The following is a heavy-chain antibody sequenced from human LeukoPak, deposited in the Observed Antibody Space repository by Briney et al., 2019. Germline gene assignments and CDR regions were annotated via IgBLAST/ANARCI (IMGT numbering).Heavy chain of an antibody. CDR3: ARGPPRTTVFYFAESYYYYYYMDV. CDR2: MNPNSGNT. J-gene: IGHJ6*03. Sequence: ASVKVSCKASGYTFTSYDINWVRQATGQGLEWMGRMNPNSGNTGYAQKFQGRVTMTRNTSISTAYMELSSLRSEDTAVYYCARGPPRTTVFYFAESYYYYYYMDVWGKGTTVTISS. CDR1: GYTFTSYD. V-gene: IGHV1-8*01. D-gene: IGHD4-17*01.